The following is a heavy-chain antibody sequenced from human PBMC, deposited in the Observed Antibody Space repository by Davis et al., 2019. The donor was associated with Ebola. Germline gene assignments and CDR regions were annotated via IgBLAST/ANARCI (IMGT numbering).Heavy chain of an antibody. J-gene: IGHJ5*02. D-gene: IGHD3-22*01. V-gene: IGHV4-39*01. CDR3: ASYHPYYYDSSGYYMSYWFDP. Sequence: SETLSLTCTVSGGSISSSSYYWGWIRQPPGKGLEWIGSIYYSGSTYYNPSLKSRVTISVDTSKNQFSLKLSSVTAADTAVYYCASYHPYYYDSSGYYMSYWFDPWGQGTLVTVSS. CDR1: GGSISSSSYY. CDR2: IYYSGST.